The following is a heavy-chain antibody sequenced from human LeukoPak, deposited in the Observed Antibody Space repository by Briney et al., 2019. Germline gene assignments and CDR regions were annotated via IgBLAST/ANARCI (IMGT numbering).Heavy chain of an antibody. J-gene: IGHJ3*02. CDR1: GASITSSHW. Sequence: SGTLSLTCAVSGASITSSHWWSWARQPPGKGLEWIGEIHDSGTTNYKPSLKSRVTMSLDKSNNQISLKLTSVTAADTAVYYCARSTLAPDAFDIWGQGTMVTVSS. V-gene: IGHV4-4*02. CDR2: IHDSGTT. CDR3: ARSTLAPDAFDI. D-gene: IGHD1-1*01.